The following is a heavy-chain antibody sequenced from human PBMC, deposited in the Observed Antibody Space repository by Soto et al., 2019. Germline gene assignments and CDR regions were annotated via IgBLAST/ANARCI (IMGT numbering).Heavy chain of an antibody. CDR2: ISYDGSNK. V-gene: IGHV3-30*03. J-gene: IGHJ6*02. D-gene: IGHD4-17*01. CDR3: WTKQRTALRRYYYYGMDV. Sequence: GGSLRLSCAASGFTFSSYGMHWVRQAPGKGLEWVAVISYDGSNKYYADSVKGRFTISRDNSKNTLYLQMNSLRAEETAVYYCWTKQRTALRRYYYYGMDVWGQGTMVTVSS. CDR1: GFTFSSYG.